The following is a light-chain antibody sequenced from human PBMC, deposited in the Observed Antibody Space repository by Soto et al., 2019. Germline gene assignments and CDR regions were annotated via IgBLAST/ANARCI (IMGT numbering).Light chain of an antibody. CDR1: QSVRNY. Sequence: EIVLTQSPGTLSLSPGERATLSCRASQSVRNYLAWYQQKPGQAPRLLIYGASSRATGIPDRFSGSGSGTDFTLTISRLEPEDVAVYYCQQYEAVVTFGQGTKVDIK. CDR2: GAS. CDR3: QQYEAVVT. V-gene: IGKV3-20*01. J-gene: IGKJ1*01.